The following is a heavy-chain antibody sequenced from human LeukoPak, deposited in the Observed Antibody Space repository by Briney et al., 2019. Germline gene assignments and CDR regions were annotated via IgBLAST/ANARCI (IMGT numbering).Heavy chain of an antibody. CDR3: ARSRTTVTYYFDY. CDR1: GFTFSSYE. Sequence: PGGSLRLSCAASGFTFSSYEMNWVRQAPGKGLEWVSYIDSSGSNIHYADSVKGRFTISRDNAKNSLYLQMNSLRAEDTAVYYCARSRTTVTYYFDYWGQGTLVTVSS. CDR2: IDSSGSNI. J-gene: IGHJ4*02. D-gene: IGHD4-17*01. V-gene: IGHV3-48*03.